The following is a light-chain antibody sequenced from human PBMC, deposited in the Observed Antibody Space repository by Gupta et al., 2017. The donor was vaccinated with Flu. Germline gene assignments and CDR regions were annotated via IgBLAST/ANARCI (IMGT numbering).Light chain of an antibody. Sequence: TVTLTSGLHSASVSTSNYPSWYQQTPGHPPRTLMYNTNTRSSGVPARFSGSILGNTAALTITGAQADDESDYYCVLYMGSGISVFGGGTKLTVL. CDR2: NTN. J-gene: IGLJ3*02. CDR1: SASVSTSNY. CDR3: VLYMGSGISV. V-gene: IGLV8-61*01.